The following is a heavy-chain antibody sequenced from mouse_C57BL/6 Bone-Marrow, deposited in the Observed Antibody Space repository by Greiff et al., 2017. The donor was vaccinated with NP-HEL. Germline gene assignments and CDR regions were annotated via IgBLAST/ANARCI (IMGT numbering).Heavy chain of an antibody. V-gene: IGHV1-19*01. CDR2: INPYNGGT. J-gene: IGHJ1*03. Sequence: VQLQQSGPVLVKPGASVKMSCKASGYTFTDYYMNWVKQSHGKSLEWIGVINPYNGGTSYNQKFKGKATLTVDTSSSTAYMELNSLTSEDSAVYYCARSGEGYWYFDVWGTGTTVTVSS. CDR3: ARSGEGYWYFDV. CDR1: GYTFTDYY.